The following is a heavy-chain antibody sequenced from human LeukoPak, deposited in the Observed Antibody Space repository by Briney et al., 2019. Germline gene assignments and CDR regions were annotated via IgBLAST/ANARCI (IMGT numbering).Heavy chain of an antibody. J-gene: IGHJ3*02. CDR1: GFTVSSNY. CDR2: IYSGGST. Sequence: PGGSLRLSCAASGFTVSSNYMSWVRQAPGKGLEWVSVIYSGGSTYYADSVKGRFTISRDNSKNSLYLQMNSLRDEDTAVYYCAISELEGVGFDAFDIWGQGTMVTVSS. CDR3: AISELEGVGFDAFDI. D-gene: IGHD1-1*01. V-gene: IGHV3-66*01.